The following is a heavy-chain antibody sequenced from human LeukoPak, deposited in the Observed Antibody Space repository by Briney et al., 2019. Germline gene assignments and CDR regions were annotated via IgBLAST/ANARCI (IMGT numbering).Heavy chain of an antibody. Sequence: GASVKVSCKASGGTFSSYAISWVRQAPGQGLEWMGGIIPIFCTANNAQKFQGRVTITADESTSTAYMELSSLRSEDTAVYYCASVQGYCSGGSCYSRFDYWGQGTLVTVSS. V-gene: IGHV1-69*13. CDR1: GGTFSSYA. D-gene: IGHD2-15*01. CDR3: ASVQGYCSGGSCYSRFDY. J-gene: IGHJ4*02. CDR2: IIPIFCTA.